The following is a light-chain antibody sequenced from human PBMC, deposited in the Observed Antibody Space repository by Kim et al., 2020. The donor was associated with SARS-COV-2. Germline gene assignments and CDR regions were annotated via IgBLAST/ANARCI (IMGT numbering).Light chain of an antibody. CDR2: SAS. J-gene: IGKJ4*01. CDR3: QQASSFPLT. V-gene: IGKV1-12*01. Sequence: ASVGDRVTITCRASQGTSSWLAWYQQKPGKAPRLLIYSASTLHSGVPSRFSGSGSGTDFTLTISTLQTEDSATYYCQQASSFPLTFGGGTKVDIK. CDR1: QGTSSW.